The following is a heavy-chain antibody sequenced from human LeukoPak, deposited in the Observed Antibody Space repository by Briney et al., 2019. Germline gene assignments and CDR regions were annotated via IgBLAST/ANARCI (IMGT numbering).Heavy chain of an antibody. CDR2: IRFDGSTK. V-gene: IGHV3-30*02. CDR3: AQPDF. CDR1: GITFRSSS. Sequence: GGSRRLSCVAFGITFRSSSMHWVPQAPGKGLEWLAFIRFDGSTKYYADSVKGRFTGSRDNSKSTLYLQMNSLRAEDTAVYYCAQPDFWGQGTLVTVSS. J-gene: IGHJ4*02.